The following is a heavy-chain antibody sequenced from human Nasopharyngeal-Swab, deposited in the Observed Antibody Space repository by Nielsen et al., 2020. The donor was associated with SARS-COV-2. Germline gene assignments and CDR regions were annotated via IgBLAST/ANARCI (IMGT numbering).Heavy chain of an antibody. J-gene: IGHJ4*02. CDR2: IYYSGST. V-gene: IGHV4-39*01. D-gene: IGHD3-22*01. Sequence: SETLSLTCTVSGGSISSSSYYWGWIRQPPGKGLEWIGSIYYSGSTYYNPSLKSRVTISVDTSKNQFSLKLSSVTAADTAVYYCAGPRADYYDSSGYWGQGTLVTVSS. CDR1: GGSISSSSYY. CDR3: AGPRADYYDSSGY.